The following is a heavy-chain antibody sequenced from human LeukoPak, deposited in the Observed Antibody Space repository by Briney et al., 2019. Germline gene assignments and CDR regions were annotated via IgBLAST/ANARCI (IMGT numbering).Heavy chain of an antibody. V-gene: IGHV3-23*01. CDR3: AKGWGPPSIAVAGTGFDY. J-gene: IGHJ4*02. CDR1: GFTFSSYA. CDR2: ISGSGGST. D-gene: IGHD6-19*01. Sequence: PGGSLRLSCAASGFTFSSYAMSWVRQAPGKGLEWVSAISGSGGSTYYADSVKGRFTTSRDNSKNTLYLQMNSLRAEDTAVYYCAKGWGPPSIAVAGTGFDYRGQGTLVTVSS.